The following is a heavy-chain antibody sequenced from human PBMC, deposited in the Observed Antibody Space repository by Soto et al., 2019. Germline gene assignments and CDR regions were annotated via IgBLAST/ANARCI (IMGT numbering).Heavy chain of an antibody. CDR1: GGSFSGYY. CDR2: INHSGST. J-gene: IGHJ4*02. D-gene: IGHD5-18*01. CDR3: AHSGHSYGYGCGY. Sequence: SETLSLTCAVYGGSFSGYYWSWIRQPPGKGLEWIGEINHSGSTNYNPSLKSRLTITKDTSKNQVVLTMTNMDPVDTATYYCAHSGHSYGYGCGYWGQGTLVTVSS. V-gene: IGHV4-34*01.